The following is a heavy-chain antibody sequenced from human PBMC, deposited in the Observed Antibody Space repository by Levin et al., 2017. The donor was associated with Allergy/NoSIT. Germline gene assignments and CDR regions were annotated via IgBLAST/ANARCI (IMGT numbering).Heavy chain of an antibody. CDR3: ARHRFTMNIHDGFDI. Sequence: SCAASGFTFDDYGMSWVRQAPGKGLEWVSGINWNGGSTGYADSVKGRLTIPRDNAKNSLYLQMNSLRAEDTALYHCARHRFTMNIHDGFDIWGQGTMVIVSS. J-gene: IGHJ3*02. CDR2: INWNGGST. D-gene: IGHD2/OR15-2a*01. CDR1: GFTFDDYG. V-gene: IGHV3-20*01.